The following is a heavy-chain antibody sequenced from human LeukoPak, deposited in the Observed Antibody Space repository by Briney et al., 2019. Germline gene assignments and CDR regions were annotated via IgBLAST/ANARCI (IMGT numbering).Heavy chain of an antibody. CDR2: ISGSGGST. J-gene: IGHJ6*02. D-gene: IGHD1-26*01. CDR1: GFTFSNYA. Sequence: PGGSLRLSCAASGFTFSNYAMSWVRQAPGKGLEWVSAISGSGGSTYYADSVKGRFTISRDNAKNSLYLQMNSLRAEDTALYYCAKELSGSYYYYYGMDVWGQGTTVTVSS. CDR3: AKELSGSYYYYYGMDV. V-gene: IGHV3-23*01.